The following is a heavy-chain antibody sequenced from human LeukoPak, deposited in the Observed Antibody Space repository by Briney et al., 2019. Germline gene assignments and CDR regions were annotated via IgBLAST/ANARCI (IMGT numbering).Heavy chain of an antibody. Sequence: PGGSLRLSCAASGFTLSSNYMSWVRQAPGKGLEWVSAISGSGGSTYYADSVKGRFTISRDNSKNTLYLQMNSLRAEDTAVYYCAKDGITMIVVEAAFDIWGQGTMVTVSS. CDR3: AKDGITMIVVEAAFDI. J-gene: IGHJ3*02. V-gene: IGHV3-23*01. CDR1: GFTLSSNY. D-gene: IGHD3-22*01. CDR2: ISGSGGST.